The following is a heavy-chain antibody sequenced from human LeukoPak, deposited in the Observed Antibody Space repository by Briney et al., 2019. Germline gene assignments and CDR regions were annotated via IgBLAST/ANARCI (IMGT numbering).Heavy chain of an antibody. CDR2: IYYSGST. J-gene: IGHJ5*02. CDR3: ARWSTGSYNNWFDP. CDR1: GGSISSYY. V-gene: IGHV4-59*01. D-gene: IGHD1-26*01. Sequence: PSETLSLTCTVSGGSISSYYWSWIRQPPGEGLEWIGYIYYSGSTNYNPSPNSRVTISVDTSKNHFSLKLSSVTAADTAVYYCARWSTGSYNNWFDPWGQGTLVTVSS.